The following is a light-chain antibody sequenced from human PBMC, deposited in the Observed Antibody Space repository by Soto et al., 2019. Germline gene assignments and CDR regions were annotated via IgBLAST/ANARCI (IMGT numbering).Light chain of an antibody. CDR2: DVS. CDR3: SSYASSNAQL. V-gene: IGLV2-14*03. Sequence: QSALTQPASVSGTPGQSITVSCIGTSSDIGRYNYVSRYQQHPGRAPKLIIRDVSSRPSGVPTRFSGSKSGNSASLTISGLQVEDEAYYFCSSYASSNAQLFGGGTKLTVL. CDR1: SSDIGRYNY. J-gene: IGLJ2*01.